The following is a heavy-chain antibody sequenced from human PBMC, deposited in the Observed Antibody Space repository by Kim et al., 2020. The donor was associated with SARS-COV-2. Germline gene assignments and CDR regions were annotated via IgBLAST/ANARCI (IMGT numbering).Heavy chain of an antibody. D-gene: IGHD5-12*01. CDR2: ISYEGSKK. Sequence: GGSLRLSCAASGFSFNNYDMHWVRQAPGKGLEWVAFISYEGSKKQYLDSLKGRFTVSRDYSKHTLYLQMNSLTAEDTAVYYCAKQGYIFELNTYYDMDLWGQGTTVTVSS. CDR1: GFSFNNYD. CDR3: AKQGYIFELNTYYDMDL. J-gene: IGHJ6*02. V-gene: IGHV3-30*18.